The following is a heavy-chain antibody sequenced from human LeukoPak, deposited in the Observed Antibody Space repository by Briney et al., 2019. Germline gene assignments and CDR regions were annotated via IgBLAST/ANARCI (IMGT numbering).Heavy chain of an antibody. CDR3: ARGGRKLYYYDSSGPRTPFDY. Sequence: PSETLSLTCAVYGGSFSGYYWSWLRQPPGKGLEWIGEINHSESTNYNPSLKSRVTISVDTSKNQFSLKLSSVTAADTAVYYCARGGRKLYYYDSSGPRTPFDYWGQGTLVTVSS. CDR1: GGSFSGYY. D-gene: IGHD3-22*01. J-gene: IGHJ4*02. CDR2: INHSEST. V-gene: IGHV4-34*01.